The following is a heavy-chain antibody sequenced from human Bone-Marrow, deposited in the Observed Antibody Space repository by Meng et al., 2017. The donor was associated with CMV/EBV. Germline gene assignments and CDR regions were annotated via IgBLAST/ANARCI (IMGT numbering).Heavy chain of an antibody. D-gene: IGHD5-12*01. CDR2: IYDDGSIT. V-gene: IGHV3-74*01. CDR1: GFTFSIYW. Sequence: GGSLRPSCAASGFTFSIYWMHWVRQVPGKGLVWVSRIYDDGSITNYADSVKGRFTLSRVNAKNTLYLQMNSLRVEDAAVYLWARFGLRHALDSWGQGTLVTVSS. J-gene: IGHJ4*03. CDR3: ARFGLRHALDS.